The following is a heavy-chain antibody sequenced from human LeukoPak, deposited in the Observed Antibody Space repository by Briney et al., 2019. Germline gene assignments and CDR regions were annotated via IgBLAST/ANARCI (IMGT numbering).Heavy chain of an antibody. CDR2: INAGTGDT. J-gene: IGHJ6*02. D-gene: IGHD6-6*01. V-gene: IGHV1-3*01. CDR3: ARGGTWPSSAGYYYYYGMDV. CDR1: GFTFTSYA. Sequence: ASVKVSCKASGFTFTSYAMHWERQAPGQRFEWMGWINAGTGDTKYSQKFQGRVTITRDTSASTAYMELSSLRSEDTAVYYCARGGTWPSSAGYYYYYGMDVWGQGTTVTASS.